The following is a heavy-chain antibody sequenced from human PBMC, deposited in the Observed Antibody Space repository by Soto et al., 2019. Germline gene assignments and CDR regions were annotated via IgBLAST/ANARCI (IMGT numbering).Heavy chain of an antibody. CDR1: GGSISSSSYY. V-gene: IGHV4-39*01. J-gene: IGHJ3*02. CDR3: ARQTMVRGVIITDDAFDI. CDR2: IYYSGST. Sequence: QLQLQESGPGLVKPSETLSLTCTVSGGSISSSSYYWGWIRQPPGKGLEWIGSIYYSGSTYYNPSLKLRVTRSVDTSKNQFSLKLSSVTAADTAVYYCARQTMVRGVIITDDAFDIWGQGTMVTVSS. D-gene: IGHD3-10*01.